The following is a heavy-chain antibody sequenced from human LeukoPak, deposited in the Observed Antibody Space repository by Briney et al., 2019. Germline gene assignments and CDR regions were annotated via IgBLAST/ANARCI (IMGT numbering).Heavy chain of an antibody. CDR3: ARVSRGIAVSGTGAFDI. J-gene: IGHJ3*02. CDR1: GYTFTSYS. CDR2: ISTYNGNT. Sequence: GASVKVSCKASGYTFTSYSLIWVRQAPGQGLEWMGWISTYNGNTNYAQKLQGRVTMTTDTSTSTVYMELRSLRSDDTAVYYCARVSRGIAVSGTGAFDIWGQGTMVTVSS. D-gene: IGHD6-19*01. V-gene: IGHV1-18*01.